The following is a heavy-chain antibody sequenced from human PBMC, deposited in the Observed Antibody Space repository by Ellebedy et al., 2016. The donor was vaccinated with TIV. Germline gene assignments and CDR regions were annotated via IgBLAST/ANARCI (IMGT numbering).Heavy chain of an antibody. CDR2: IKQDGSEK. J-gene: IGHJ3*02. CDR3: ARVGIVATMEHDAFDI. D-gene: IGHD5-12*01. V-gene: IGHV3-7*01. CDR1: GCTFSSCG. Sequence: GESLMISCAAPGCTFSSCGLHWVRQAQGTGQEWVANIKQDGSEKYYADSVKGRFTVSRDNDKNSLYLQMNSLRAEDTAVYYCARVGIVATMEHDAFDIWGQGTVVTVST.